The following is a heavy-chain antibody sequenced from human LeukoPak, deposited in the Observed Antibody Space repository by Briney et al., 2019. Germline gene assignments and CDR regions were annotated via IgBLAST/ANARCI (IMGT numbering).Heavy chain of an antibody. CDR3: AKGGQDYFDY. CDR1: SGSISSYY. CDR2: ISGSGDST. Sequence: ETLSLTCTVSSGSISSYYWSWVRQAPGKGLEWVSAISGSGDSTYYTDSVKGRFTISRANSKNTLYLQMNSLRAEDTAVYYCAKGGQDYFDYWGQGTLVTVSS. J-gene: IGHJ4*02. V-gene: IGHV3-23*01. D-gene: IGHD3-16*01.